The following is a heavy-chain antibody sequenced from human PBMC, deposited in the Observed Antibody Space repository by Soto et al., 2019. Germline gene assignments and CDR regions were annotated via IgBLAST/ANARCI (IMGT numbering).Heavy chain of an antibody. CDR1: GFVFRTYA. CDR3: ARGYNGGYDGYDY. Sequence: EVQLLESGGGLVEPGGSLRLSCAASGFVFRTYAMTWVRQAPGKGLEWVSGISGSDGSTYYADSVKGRFTISRYNSKNTLYVQMNSLRAEDTAVYFCARGYNGGYDGYDYWGQGTLVTVSS. CDR2: ISGSDGST. V-gene: IGHV3-23*01. J-gene: IGHJ4*02. D-gene: IGHD5-12*01.